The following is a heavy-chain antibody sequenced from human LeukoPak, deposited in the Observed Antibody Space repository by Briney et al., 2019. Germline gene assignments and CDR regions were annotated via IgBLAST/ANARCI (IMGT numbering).Heavy chain of an antibody. CDR1: GFTFSNAW. D-gene: IGHD3-22*01. CDR2: IKQDGSEK. J-gene: IGHJ4*02. CDR3: ARSRSVVLITPLGY. Sequence: GGSLRLSCAASGFTFSNAWMNWVRQAPGKGLEWVANIKQDGSEKYFVDSVKGRFTISRDNAKNSLYLQMNSLRVDDTAVYYCARSRSVVLITPLGYWGQGTLVTVSS. V-gene: IGHV3-7*01.